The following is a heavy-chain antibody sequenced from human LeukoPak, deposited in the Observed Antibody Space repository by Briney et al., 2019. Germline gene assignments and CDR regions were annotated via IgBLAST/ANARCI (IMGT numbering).Heavy chain of an antibody. D-gene: IGHD3-22*01. V-gene: IGHV1-2*02. CDR2: INPNSGGT. J-gene: IGHJ5*02. CDR1: GYTFTGYY. CDR3: ARDLRYYYDSSGEPPCFDP. Sequence: ASVKVPCKASGYTFTGYYMHWVRQAPGQGLEWMGWINPNSGGTNYAQKFQGRVTMTRDTSISTAYMELSRLRSGDTAVYYCARDLRYYYDSSGEPPCFDPWGQGTLVTVSS.